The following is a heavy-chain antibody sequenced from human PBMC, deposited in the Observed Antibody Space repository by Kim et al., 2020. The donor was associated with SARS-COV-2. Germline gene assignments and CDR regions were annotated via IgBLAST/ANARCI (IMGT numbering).Heavy chain of an antibody. J-gene: IGHJ4*02. D-gene: IGHD6-25*01. CDR1: GFTFSDAW. V-gene: IGHV3-15*01. CDR2: IKSKTDGGTT. CDR3: TTLRIAAGNFDY. Sequence: GGSLRLSCAASGFTFSDAWMSWVRQAPGKGLEWVGRIKSKTDGGTTDYAAPVKGRFTISRDDSKNTLYLQMDSLKTEDTAVYYCTTLRIAAGNFDYWGQGTLVTVSS.